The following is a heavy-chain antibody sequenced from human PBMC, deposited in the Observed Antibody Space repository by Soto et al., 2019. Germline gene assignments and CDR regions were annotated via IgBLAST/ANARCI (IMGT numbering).Heavy chain of an antibody. CDR3: GRSVVGATGEILYNAMDV. CDR2: INAANGNT. J-gene: IGHJ6*02. D-gene: IGHD1-26*01. V-gene: IGHV1-3*01. Sequence: QVQLVQAGAEVKKPGASVQVSCKASGYTFTTYALHWVRQARGERLEWMGWINAANGNTKYSKKFQGRVTISRDTSASTTFMEMSSLRSEDTDVYYCGRSVVGATGEILYNAMDVWGQGTTVTVSS. CDR1: GYTFTTYA.